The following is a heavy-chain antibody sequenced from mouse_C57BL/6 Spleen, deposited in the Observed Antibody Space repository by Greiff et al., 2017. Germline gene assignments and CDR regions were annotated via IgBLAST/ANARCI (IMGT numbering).Heavy chain of an antibody. CDR1: GYTFTSYW. CDR3: ARGGLTGTVDY. V-gene: IGHV1-64*01. CDR2: IHPNSGST. Sequence: QVQLKQPGAELVKPGASVKLSCKASGYTFTSYWMHWVKQRPGQGLEWIGMIHPNSGSTNYNEKFKSKATLTVDKSSSTAYMQLSSLTSEDSAVYYCARGGLTGTVDYWGQGTTLTVSS. J-gene: IGHJ2*01. D-gene: IGHD4-1*01.